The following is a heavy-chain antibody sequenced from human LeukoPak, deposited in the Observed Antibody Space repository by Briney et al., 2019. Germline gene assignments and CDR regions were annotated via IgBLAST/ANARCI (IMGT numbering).Heavy chain of an antibody. D-gene: IGHD3-22*01. CDR3: ARSTFNYYDTTGLFDY. CDR1: GFTFTNYA. CDR2: INAGNGNT. J-gene: IGHJ4*02. V-gene: IGHV1-3*03. Sequence: GASVKVSCKASGFTFTNYAMHWVRQAPGQRLEWMGWINAGNGNTKYSQDFQGRVTITRDTSASTAYMELSSLRSADMAVYYCARSTFNYYDTTGLFDYWGQGTLVTVSS.